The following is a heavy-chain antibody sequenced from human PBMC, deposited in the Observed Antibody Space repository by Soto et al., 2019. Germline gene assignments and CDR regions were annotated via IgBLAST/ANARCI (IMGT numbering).Heavy chain of an antibody. V-gene: IGHV3-30*18. CDR2: IRHDGRDA. J-gene: IGHJ4*02. CDR3: VKDREYFCQFDS. Sequence: QVQLVESGGGVVQPGRSLRLSCAASGFIFSGYGMHWVRQAPGKGLEWVAFIRHDGRDAYYAESVKGRFTVSRDNMKNTMQLPMSSLRPEYTAVYYCVKDREYFCQFDSWGQGTLVTVSS. D-gene: IGHD3-3*01. CDR1: GFIFSGYG.